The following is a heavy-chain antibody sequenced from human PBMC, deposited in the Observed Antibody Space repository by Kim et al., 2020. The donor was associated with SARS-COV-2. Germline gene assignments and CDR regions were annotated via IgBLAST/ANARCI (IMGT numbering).Heavy chain of an antibody. CDR2: ISGSGGST. D-gene: IGHD2-2*01. V-gene: IGHV3-23*01. CDR1: GFTFSSYA. Sequence: GGSLRLSCAASGFTFSSYAMSWVRQAPGKGLEWVSAISGSGGSTYYADSVKGRFTISRDNSKNTLYLQMNSLRAEDTAIYYCAKDYVVVVPAALFDYWGQGTLVTVSS. CDR3: AKDYVVVVPAALFDY. J-gene: IGHJ4*02.